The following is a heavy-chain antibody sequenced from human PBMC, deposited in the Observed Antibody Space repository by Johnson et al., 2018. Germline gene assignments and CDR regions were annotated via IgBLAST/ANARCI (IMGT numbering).Heavy chain of an antibody. CDR2: ISYDGTNK. CDR3: ATGRFLEWVPANECFHH. CDR1: GFTFSSYG. Sequence: QVQLVQSGGGVVQPGRSLRLSFAASGFTFSSYGMHWVRQAPGTGLEWVAGISYDGTNKYYADSVKGRFPISRDNSRNTLYLQMNILRGEDTAVDYCATGRFLEWVPANECFHHWGQGTLVTVSS. J-gene: IGHJ1*01. V-gene: IGHV3-30*03. D-gene: IGHD3-3*01.